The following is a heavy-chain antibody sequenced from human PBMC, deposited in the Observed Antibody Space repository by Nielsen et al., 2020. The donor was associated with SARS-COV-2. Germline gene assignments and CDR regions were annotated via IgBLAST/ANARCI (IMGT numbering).Heavy chain of an antibody. Sequence: GESLKISCAASGFTFSSYAMHWVRQAPGKGLEWVAVISDDGSEKYYADSLQGRFTISRDNAKNSLYLQMSSLRADDTAVYYCAKGSYHSGEIDYWGQGTLVTVSS. CDR1: GFTFSSYA. J-gene: IGHJ4*02. V-gene: IGHV3-30-3*01. CDR2: ISDDGSEK. CDR3: AKGSYHSGEIDY. D-gene: IGHD3-10*01.